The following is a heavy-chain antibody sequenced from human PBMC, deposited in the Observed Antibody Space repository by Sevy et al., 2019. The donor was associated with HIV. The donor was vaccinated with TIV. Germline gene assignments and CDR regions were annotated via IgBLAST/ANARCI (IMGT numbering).Heavy chain of an antibody. V-gene: IGHV3-11*01. Sequence: GGSLRLSCAASGFTFSDYYMSWIRQAPGKGLEWVSYISSSGSTIYYADSVKGRFTISRDNAKNSLYLQMNSLRAEDTAVYYWARDSTPRDYDSSGYYYVVHYYYYYGMDVWGQGTTVTVSS. CDR1: GFTFSDYY. CDR3: ARDSTPRDYDSSGYYYVVHYYYYYGMDV. J-gene: IGHJ6*02. D-gene: IGHD3-22*01. CDR2: ISSSGSTI.